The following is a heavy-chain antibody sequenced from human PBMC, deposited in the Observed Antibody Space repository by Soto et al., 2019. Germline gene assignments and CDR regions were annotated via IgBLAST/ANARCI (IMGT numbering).Heavy chain of an antibody. CDR2: ISWNSGSI. CDR1: GFTFDDYA. D-gene: IGHD3-22*01. Sequence: EVQLVESGGGLVQPGRSLRLSCAASGFTFDDYAMHWVRQAPGKGLEWVSGISWNSGSIGYADSVKGRFTISRDNAKNSLYLQMNSLRAEHTALYYCAKGEGSSGYYSLFDYWGQGTLVTVSS. CDR3: AKGEGSSGYYSLFDY. J-gene: IGHJ4*02. V-gene: IGHV3-9*01.